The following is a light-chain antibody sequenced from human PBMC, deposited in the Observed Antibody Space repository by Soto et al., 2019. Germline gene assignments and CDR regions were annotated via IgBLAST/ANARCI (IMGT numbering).Light chain of an antibody. CDR2: EVS. Sequence: QSVLTQPASVSGSPGQSITISCTGTSSDVSAYNYVSWYQQNSGKAPKLIIYEVSNRPSGVSNRFSGSKSGNTASLTISGLQAEDEADYYCSSYTSSSTDVFGTGTKVTVL. V-gene: IGLV2-14*01. CDR3: SSYTSSSTDV. J-gene: IGLJ1*01. CDR1: SSDVSAYNY.